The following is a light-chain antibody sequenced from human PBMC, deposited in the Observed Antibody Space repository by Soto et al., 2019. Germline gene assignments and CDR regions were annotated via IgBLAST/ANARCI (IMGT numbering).Light chain of an antibody. V-gene: IGKV1-5*01. CDR3: QQYNSYPWT. CDR1: QSISRW. Sequence: DIQMTQSPSTLSASVGDRVTITCRASQSISRWWAWYQQKPGKAPKVLIYDASSLESGVPSRFSGSGSGTEFTLTISSLQPDGFATYYCQQYNSYPWTFGQGTKVEIK. J-gene: IGKJ1*01. CDR2: DAS.